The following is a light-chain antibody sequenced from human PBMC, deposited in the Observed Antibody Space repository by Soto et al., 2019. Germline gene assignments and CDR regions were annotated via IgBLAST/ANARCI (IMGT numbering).Light chain of an antibody. CDR3: SSYASVTIVV. V-gene: IGLV2-8*01. Sequence: QSALTQPPSAAGSPGQSVTISCTGTSTDVGGYNYVSWYQQYPGKAPKLMIYEVSKRPSGVPDRFSGSKSGNTASLTVSGLQAEDEADYYCSSYASVTIVVFGGGTKLTVL. CDR2: EVS. CDR1: STDVGGYNY. J-gene: IGLJ2*01.